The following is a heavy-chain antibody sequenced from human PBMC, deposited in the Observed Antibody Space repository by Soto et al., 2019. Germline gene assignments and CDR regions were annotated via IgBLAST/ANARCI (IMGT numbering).Heavy chain of an antibody. CDR3: ARISCSSTSCYTVYYGMDV. V-gene: IGHV2-26*01. CDR2: IFSNDEK. CDR1: GFSLSNARMG. D-gene: IGHD2-2*02. J-gene: IGHJ6*02. Sequence: QVTLKESGPVLVKPTETLTLTCTVSGFSLSNARMGVSWIRQPPGKALEWLAHIFSNDEKSYSTSLKSRLTISKDTSKSQVVLTMTNMDPVDTATYYCARISCSSTSCYTVYYGMDVWGQGTTVTVSS.